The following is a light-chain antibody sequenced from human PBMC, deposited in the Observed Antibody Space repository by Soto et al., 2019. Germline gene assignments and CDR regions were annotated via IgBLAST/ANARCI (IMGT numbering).Light chain of an antibody. CDR1: QSVSSSY. J-gene: IGKJ4*01. CDR2: GAS. Sequence: EIVLTQSPGTLSLSPGERATLSCRASQSVSSSYLAWYQQKPGQAPRLLIYGASSRATDIPDRFSGSGSGTDFTLTISRLEREDFAVYYCQQYGSSPRALTFGGGTKVEIK. V-gene: IGKV3-20*01. CDR3: QQYGSSPRALT.